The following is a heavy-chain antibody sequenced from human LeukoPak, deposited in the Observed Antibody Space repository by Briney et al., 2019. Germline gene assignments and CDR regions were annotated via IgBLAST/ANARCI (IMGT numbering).Heavy chain of an antibody. CDR1: GGSISSSNW. CDR3: ARAGGIMIMFGGVEHAFDI. V-gene: IGHV4-4*02. CDR2: IYHSGST. J-gene: IGHJ3*02. D-gene: IGHD3-16*01. Sequence: SETLSLTCAVSGGSISSSNWWSWVRQPPGKGLEWIGEIYHSGSTNYNPSLKSRVTISVDKSKNQFSLKLSSVTAADTAVYYCARAGGIMIMFGGVEHAFDIWGQGIMVTVSS.